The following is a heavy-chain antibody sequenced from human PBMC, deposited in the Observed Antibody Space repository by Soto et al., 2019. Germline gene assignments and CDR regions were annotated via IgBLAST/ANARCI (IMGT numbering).Heavy chain of an antibody. CDR2: ISAYNGNT. D-gene: IGHD4-4*01. CDR3: AIHDYRPNWFDP. J-gene: IGHJ5*02. Sequence: QVQLVPSGAEVKKPGASVKVSCKASGYTFTSYGISWVRQAPGQGLERMGWISAYNGNTNYAQKLQGRVTMTTDTSTSTAYMELRSLRSDDTSVYYCAIHDYRPNWFDPWGQGTLVTVSS. V-gene: IGHV1-18*01. CDR1: GYTFTSYG.